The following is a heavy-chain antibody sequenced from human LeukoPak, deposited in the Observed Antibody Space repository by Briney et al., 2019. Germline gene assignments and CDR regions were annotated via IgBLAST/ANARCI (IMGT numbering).Heavy chain of an antibody. D-gene: IGHD5-18*01. Sequence: PSETLSLTCAVYGGSFSDYYWSWIRQPPGKGLEWIGEINHSGSTNYNTSLKSRVTISLDTSKNQFSLKLSSVTAADTAVYYCARGPRLYSYGTTISIVRYYYYYYMDVWGKGTTVTVSS. CDR2: INHSGST. CDR1: GGSFSDYY. J-gene: IGHJ6*03. V-gene: IGHV4-34*01. CDR3: ARGPRLYSYGTTISIVRYYYYYYMDV.